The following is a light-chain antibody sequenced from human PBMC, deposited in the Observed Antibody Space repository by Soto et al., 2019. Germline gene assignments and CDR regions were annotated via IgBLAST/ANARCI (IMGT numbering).Light chain of an antibody. CDR2: GAS. CDR1: QSVSIN. Sequence: EIVLTQSPATLSVSPGETVTLSCRASQSVSINVAWYQQKPGQSPRLLISGASTRATGIPASFSGSGSGTAFTLTISSLQSEDFAIYFCQPYYNWPRTFGQGTKVDIK. V-gene: IGKV3-15*01. CDR3: QPYYNWPRT. J-gene: IGKJ1*01.